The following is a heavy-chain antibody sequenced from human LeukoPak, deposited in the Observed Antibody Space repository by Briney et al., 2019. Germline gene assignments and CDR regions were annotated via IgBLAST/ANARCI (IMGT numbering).Heavy chain of an antibody. D-gene: IGHD6-13*01. CDR2: ISAYNGNT. J-gene: IGHJ4*02. CDR3: ARVRVYMAAAAPFDY. CDR1: GYTFTSYG. V-gene: IGHV1-18*01. Sequence: ASVKVSCKASGYTFTSYGISWVRQAPGQGLEWMGWISAYNGNTNDAQKLQGRVTMTTDTSTSTAYMELRSLRSDDTAVYYCARVRVYMAAAAPFDYWGQGTLVTVSS.